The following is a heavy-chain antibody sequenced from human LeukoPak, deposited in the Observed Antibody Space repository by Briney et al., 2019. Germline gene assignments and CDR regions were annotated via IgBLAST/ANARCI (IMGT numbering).Heavy chain of an antibody. J-gene: IGHJ3*02. Sequence: AGSLRLSCAASGFTFSSYGMHWVRQAPGKGLEWVAVILNDGSQEKYADSVKGRFTISRDNSKNTLFLQMNSLRAEDTAVYYCARDDALGDNALDIWGQGTMVTVSS. V-gene: IGHV3-33*01. CDR2: ILNDGSQE. CDR1: GFTFSSYG. CDR3: ARDDALGDNALDI. D-gene: IGHD3-16*01.